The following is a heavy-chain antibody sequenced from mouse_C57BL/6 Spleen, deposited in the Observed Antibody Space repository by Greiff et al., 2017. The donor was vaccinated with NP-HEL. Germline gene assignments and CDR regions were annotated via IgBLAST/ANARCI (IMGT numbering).Heavy chain of an antibody. J-gene: IGHJ4*01. Sequence: QVQLQQSGAELVRPGTSVKVSCKASGYAFTNYLIEWVKQRPGQGLEWIGVINPGSGGTKYNEKFKGKATLTADKSSSTAYMQLSSLTSEDSAVYFCAREDYDFGSSYGDAMDYWGQGTSVTVSS. V-gene: IGHV1-54*01. CDR3: AREDYDFGSSYGDAMDY. CDR1: GYAFTNYL. D-gene: IGHD1-1*01. CDR2: INPGSGGT.